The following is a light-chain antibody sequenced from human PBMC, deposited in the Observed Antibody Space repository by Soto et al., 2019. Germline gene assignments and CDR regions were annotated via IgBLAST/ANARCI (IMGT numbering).Light chain of an antibody. CDR2: EVT. J-gene: IGLJ2*01. CDR1: SSDIGGYEY. V-gene: IGLV2-14*01. CDR3: SSYTSANTLVV. Sequence: QSALTQPASVSGSPGQSITISCTGTSSDIGGYEYVSWYQQHPGKAPKLIIYEVTNRPSGISIRFSGSKSGYTASLTISGLQAEDEADYFCSSYTSANTLVVFGGGTKLTVL.